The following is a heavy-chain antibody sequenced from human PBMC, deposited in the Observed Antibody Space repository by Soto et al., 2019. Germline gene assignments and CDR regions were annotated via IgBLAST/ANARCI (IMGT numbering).Heavy chain of an antibody. CDR2: IYYSGST. Sequence: SETLSLTCTVSGGSISSGGYYWSWIRQHPGKGLEWIGYIYYSGSTYYNPSLKSRVTISVDTSKNQFSLKLSSVTAAATAVYYCARAGFDISAADPCWSEHFYYWGQGTRVSV. CDR1: GGSISSGGYY. CDR3: ARAGFDISAADPCWSEHFYY. J-gene: IGHJ4*02. V-gene: IGHV4-31*03. D-gene: IGHD6-13*01.